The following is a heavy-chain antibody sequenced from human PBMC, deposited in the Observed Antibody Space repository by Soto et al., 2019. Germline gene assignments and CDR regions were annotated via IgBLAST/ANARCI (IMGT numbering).Heavy chain of an antibody. CDR3: AREVLDSSGYYYGGYFDY. CDR2: IIPIFGTA. V-gene: IGHV1-69*01. J-gene: IGHJ4*02. CDR1: GGTFSSYA. Sequence: QVQLVQSGAEVKKPGSSVKVSCKASGGTFSSYAISWVRQAPGQGLEWMGGIIPIFGTANYAQKFQGRVTITADETTSTGYMEVSSLRSEDTAVYYCAREVLDSSGYYYGGYFDYWGQGPLVTVSS. D-gene: IGHD3-22*01.